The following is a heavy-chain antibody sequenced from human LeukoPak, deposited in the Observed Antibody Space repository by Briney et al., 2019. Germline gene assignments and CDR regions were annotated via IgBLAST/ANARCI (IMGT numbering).Heavy chain of an antibody. CDR2: IYYTGST. D-gene: IGHD3-10*01. CDR1: GGPISSRSCY. V-gene: IGHV4-39*07. J-gene: IGHJ6*02. CDR3: ARSMVRGVLSGMDV. Sequence: SETLSLTCAVSGGPISSRSCYWGWIRQPPGKGLEWIGSIYYTGSTYHNPSLKSRVTMSVDTSMNQFSLNLNSVTAADTAVYYCARSMVRGVLSGMDVWGQGTTVTVSS.